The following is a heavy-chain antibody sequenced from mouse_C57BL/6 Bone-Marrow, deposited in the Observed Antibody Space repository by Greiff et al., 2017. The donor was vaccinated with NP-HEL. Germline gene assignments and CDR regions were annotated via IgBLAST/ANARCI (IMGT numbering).Heavy chain of an antibody. Sequence: EVKLMESGGGLVQPGGSLKLSCAASGFTFSDYYMYWVRQTPEKRLEWVAYISNGGGSTYYPDTVKGRFTISRDNAKNTLYLQMSRLKSEDTAMYYCARRYGYDAVDYWGQGTSVTVSS. D-gene: IGHD2-2*01. V-gene: IGHV5-12*01. CDR3: ARRYGYDAVDY. CDR1: GFTFSDYY. J-gene: IGHJ4*01. CDR2: ISNGGGST.